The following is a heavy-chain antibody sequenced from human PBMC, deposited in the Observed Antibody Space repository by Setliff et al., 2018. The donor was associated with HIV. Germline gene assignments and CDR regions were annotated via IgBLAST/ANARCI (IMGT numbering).Heavy chain of an antibody. J-gene: IGHJ4*02. CDR2: IYPDDSAT. CDR3: TRRRRAPGTGDLEAY. D-gene: IGHD3-9*01. Sequence: PGESLKISCKGFGYSFSDNWIGWVRQMPGKGLEWMGIIYPDDSATRYSPSFQGQVTISADKSINTAYMRWRSLRASDTAMYYCTRRRRAPGTGDLEAYWGQGTLVTVSS. V-gene: IGHV5-51*01. CDR1: GYSFSDNW.